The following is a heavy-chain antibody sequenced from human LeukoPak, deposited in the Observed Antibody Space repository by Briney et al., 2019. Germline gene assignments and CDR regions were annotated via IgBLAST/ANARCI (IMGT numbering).Heavy chain of an antibody. Sequence: SETLSLTCTVSGGSISSYYWSWIRQPPGKGLEWIGYIYYSGSTNYNPSLKSRVTISVDTSKNQFSLKLSTVTAADTAVYYCARRGYCGGDCYGFDYWGQGTLVTVSS. J-gene: IGHJ4*02. CDR2: IYYSGST. CDR1: GGSISSYY. CDR3: ARRGYCGGDCYGFDY. V-gene: IGHV4-59*08. D-gene: IGHD2-21*02.